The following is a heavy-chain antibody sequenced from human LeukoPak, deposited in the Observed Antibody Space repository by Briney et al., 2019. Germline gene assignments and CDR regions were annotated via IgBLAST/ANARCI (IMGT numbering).Heavy chain of an antibody. D-gene: IGHD3-10*01. Sequence: GGSLNLSCEASAFTFSSYCMHWVRQIAGKGLMWVARNESNGLTLYADSVRDRFTISRDNGKNTIYLQMNSLRVDDTAIYYCAKAATYFYGSVTYDWFESWGQGTLVTVSS. V-gene: IGHV3-74*01. CDR1: AFTFSSYC. J-gene: IGHJ5*01. CDR3: AKAATYFYGSVTYDWFES. CDR2: NESNGLT.